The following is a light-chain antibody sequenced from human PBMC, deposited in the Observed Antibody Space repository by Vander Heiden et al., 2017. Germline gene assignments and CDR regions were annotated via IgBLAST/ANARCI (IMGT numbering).Light chain of an antibody. CDR2: GNN. CDR3: QSYDSSLSHFVV. CDR1: TSNIGAGYD. V-gene: IGLV1-40*01. Sequence: QPVLTPPPSVSGAPGQRVTLPCTGTTSNIGAGYDVHWYQQLPGTAPKLVIYGNNIRPSGVPDRFSGSNSGASASLAITGLQPEDEAHYYCQSYDSSLSHFVVFGGGTKLTVL. J-gene: IGLJ3*02.